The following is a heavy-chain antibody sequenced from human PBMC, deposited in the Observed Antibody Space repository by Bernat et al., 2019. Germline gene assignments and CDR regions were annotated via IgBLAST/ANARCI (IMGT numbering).Heavy chain of an antibody. CDR2: IKSDGSEK. D-gene: IGHD1-1*01. J-gene: IGHJ6*02. CDR1: GFMFSNSW. Sequence: EMQLEESGGDLVQSGGSLRLSCVGSGFMFSNSWLTWVRQAPGKGLEWVASIKSDGSEKFHVDPVKGRFTISRDNAKNSVYLQMNSLRVEDTAVYYCGRGHWGLDVRGQGTTVTVSS. CDR3: GRGHWGLDV. V-gene: IGHV3-7*01.